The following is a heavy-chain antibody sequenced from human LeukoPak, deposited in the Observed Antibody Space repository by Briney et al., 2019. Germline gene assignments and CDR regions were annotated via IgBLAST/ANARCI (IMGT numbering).Heavy chain of an antibody. J-gene: IGHJ4*02. D-gene: IGHD1-7*01. CDR3: AKYGGRNYGKSGYFDY. Sequence: PGGSLRLSCAASGFTFSSYGMSWVRQAPGKGLEWVSAISGSGGSTYYADSVKGRFTISRDNSKNTLYLQMNSLRAEDTAVYYCAKYGGRNYGKSGYFDYWGQGTLVTVSS. V-gene: IGHV3-23*01. CDR1: GFTFSSYG. CDR2: ISGSGGST.